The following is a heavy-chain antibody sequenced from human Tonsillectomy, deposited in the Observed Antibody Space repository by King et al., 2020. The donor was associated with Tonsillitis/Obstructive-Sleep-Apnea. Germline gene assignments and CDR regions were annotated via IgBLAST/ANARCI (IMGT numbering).Heavy chain of an antibody. J-gene: IGHJ5*02. D-gene: IGHD3-10*01. Sequence: VQLVESGGGLVKPGRSLRLSCTASGFTFGDYAMSWFRQGPGKGLEWVGFIRSKAYGGTTEYAAAVKGRFTISRDDSKSIAYLQMNSLKTEDTAVYYCTRDFDYYGSGSYYRAWGQGTLVTVSS. CDR1: GFTFGDYA. CDR3: TRDFDYYGSGSYYRA. CDR2: IRSKAYGGTT. V-gene: IGHV3-49*05.